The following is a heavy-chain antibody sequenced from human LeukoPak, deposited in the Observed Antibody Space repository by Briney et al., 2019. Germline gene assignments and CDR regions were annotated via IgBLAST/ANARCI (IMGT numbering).Heavy chain of an antibody. CDR1: GGSISSYY. CDR3: ARVGYTDAFDI. D-gene: IGHD5-24*01. V-gene: IGHV4-59*01. CDR2: IYYSGST. J-gene: IGHJ3*02. Sequence: TSETLSLTCTVSGGSISSYYWSWIRQPPGKGLEWIGYIYYSGSTNYNPSLKSRVTISVDTSKNQFSLKLSSVTAADTAVYYCARVGYTDAFDIWGQGKMVTVSS.